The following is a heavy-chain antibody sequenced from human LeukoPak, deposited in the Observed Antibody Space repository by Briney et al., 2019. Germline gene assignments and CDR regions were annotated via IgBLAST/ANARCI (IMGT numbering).Heavy chain of an antibody. V-gene: IGHV4-31*03. CDR3: ARGTQYYDILTARGSYFDY. Sequence: SQTLSLTCTVSGGSISSGGYYWSWIRQHPGKGLEWIGYIYYSGSTYYNPSLKSRVTISVDTSKNQFSLKLSSVTAADTAVYDRARGTQYYDILTARGSYFDYWGQGTLVTVSS. CDR1: GGSISSGGYY. CDR2: IYYSGST. J-gene: IGHJ4*02. D-gene: IGHD3-9*01.